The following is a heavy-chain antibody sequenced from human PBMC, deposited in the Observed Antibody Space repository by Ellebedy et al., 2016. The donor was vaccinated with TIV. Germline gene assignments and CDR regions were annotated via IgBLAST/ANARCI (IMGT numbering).Heavy chain of an antibody. CDR1: GFTFTTYG. D-gene: IGHD6-19*01. J-gene: IGHJ4*02. Sequence: GESLKISCAASGFTFTTYGMHWVRQAPGKGLEWVAVISYDGSNKYYADSVKGRFTISRDNSKRTLYLQMNSLRAEDTAIYYCAKGRGGGSDSSAPRYYFDSWGLGTLVTVSS. CDR3: AKGRGGGSDSSAPRYYFDS. V-gene: IGHV3-30*18. CDR2: ISYDGSNK.